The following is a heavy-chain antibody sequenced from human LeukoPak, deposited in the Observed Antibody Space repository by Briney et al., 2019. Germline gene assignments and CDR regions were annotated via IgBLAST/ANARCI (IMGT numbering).Heavy chain of an antibody. CDR3: ARGGGYSYGSFDY. Sequence: GGSLRLSCAASGFTFDYYAMHWVRQAPGKGLEWVSGISWNSGSIGYADSVKGRFTISRDNAKNSLYLQMNSLRAEDTAVYYCARGGGYSYGSFDYWGEGTLVTVSS. CDR2: ISWNSGSI. J-gene: IGHJ4*02. CDR1: GFTFDYYA. V-gene: IGHV3-9*01. D-gene: IGHD5-18*01.